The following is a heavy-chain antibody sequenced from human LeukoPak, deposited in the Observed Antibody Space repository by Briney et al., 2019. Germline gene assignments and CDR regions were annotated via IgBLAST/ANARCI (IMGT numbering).Heavy chain of an antibody. CDR2: IIPIFGTA. D-gene: IGHD2-2*01. J-gene: IGHJ5*02. V-gene: IGHV1-69*01. CDR1: GGTFSSYA. CDR3: ARSVYCSSTSCYGSDRNWFDP. Sequence: GASVKVSCKASGGTFSSYAISWVRQAPGQGLEWMGGIIPIFGTANYAQKFQGRVTITADESTSAAYMELSSLRSEDTAVYYCARSVYCSSTSCYGSDRNWFDPWGQGTLVTVSS.